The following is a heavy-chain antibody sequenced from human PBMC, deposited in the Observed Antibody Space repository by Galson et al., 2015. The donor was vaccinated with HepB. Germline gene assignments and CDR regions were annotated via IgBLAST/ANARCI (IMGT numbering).Heavy chain of an antibody. V-gene: IGHV4-34*01. D-gene: IGHD6-19*01. J-gene: IGHJ6*02. CDR1: GGSFSGYY. CDR2: INHSGST. CDR3: AREQVHSSGWYGLYYYYYYGMDV. Sequence: SETLSLTCAVYGGSFSGYYWSWIRQPPGKGLEWIGEINHSGSTNYNPSLKSRVTISVDTSKNQFSLKLSSVTAADTAVYYCAREQVHSSGWYGLYYYYYYGMDVWGQGTTVTVSS.